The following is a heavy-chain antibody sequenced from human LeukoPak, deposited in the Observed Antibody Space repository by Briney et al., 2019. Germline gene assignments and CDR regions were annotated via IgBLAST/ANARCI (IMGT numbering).Heavy chain of an antibody. CDR1: GFSFSSYG. CDR2: ISYDGGKE. Sequence: PGGSLRLSCVGSGFSFSSYGMHWVRQAPGKGLQWVAIISYDGGKEYYADSVKGRFTISRDNSKNTLYLQMNSLTTEDTAVYYCANLYSSSPLDHWGQGTLVTVSS. CDR3: ANLYSSSPLDH. D-gene: IGHD6-13*01. J-gene: IGHJ4*02. V-gene: IGHV3-30*18.